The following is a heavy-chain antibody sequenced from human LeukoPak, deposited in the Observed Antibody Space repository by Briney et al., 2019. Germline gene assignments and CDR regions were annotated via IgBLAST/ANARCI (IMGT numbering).Heavy chain of an antibody. CDR2: IYHSGST. D-gene: IGHD1-26*01. CDR3: ARSGWEQRVRNFDL. V-gene: IGHV4-38-2*02. J-gene: IGHJ2*01. Sequence: SETLSLTCTVSGYSISSGYYWGWIRQPPGKGLEWIGSIYHSGSTYNNPSLKSRVTISVDTSKNQVSLKLSSVTAADTAVYYCARSGWEQRVRNFDLWGRGTLVTVAS. CDR1: GYSISSGYY.